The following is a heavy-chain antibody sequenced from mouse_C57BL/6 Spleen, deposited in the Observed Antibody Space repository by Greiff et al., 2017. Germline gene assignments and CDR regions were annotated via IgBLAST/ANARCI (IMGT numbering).Heavy chain of an antibody. CDR1: GYTFTSYW. CDR3: ARGVYDGYYEAMDY. D-gene: IGHD2-3*01. V-gene: IGHV1-55*01. CDR2: IYPGSGST. J-gene: IGHJ4*01. Sequence: QVQLQQPGAELVKPGASVKMSCKASGYTFTSYWITWVKQRPGQGLEWIGDIYPGSGSTNYNEKFKSKATLTVDTSSSTAYMQLISLTSEDSAVYYCARGVYDGYYEAMDYWGQGTSVTVSS.